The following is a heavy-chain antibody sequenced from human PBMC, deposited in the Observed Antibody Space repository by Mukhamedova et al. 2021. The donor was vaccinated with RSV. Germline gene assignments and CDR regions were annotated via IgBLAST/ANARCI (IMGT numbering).Heavy chain of an antibody. CDR3: AREERRGYCSGGSCYSRGSAFDI. V-gene: IGHV4-34*01. D-gene: IGHD2-15*01. J-gene: IGHJ3*02. CDR2: INHSGST. Sequence: IRQPPGKGLEWIGEINHSGSTNYNPSLKSRVTISVDTSKNQFSLKLSSVTAADTAVYYCAREERRGYCSGGSCYSRGSAFDIWG.